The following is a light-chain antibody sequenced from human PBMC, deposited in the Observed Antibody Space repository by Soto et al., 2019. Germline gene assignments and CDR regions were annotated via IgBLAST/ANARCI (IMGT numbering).Light chain of an antibody. CDR1: ESLLHITGETF. CDR3: MQSTQLPPT. V-gene: IGKV2D-29*02. J-gene: IGKJ5*01. Sequence: DVVMTQTPLSLSVAPVQPASISCKSSESLLHITGETFLFWYLQEPGQSPQLLIYEVSTRVSGVPDRFSGSGSGTDFTLKISRVETDDVGIYYCMQSTQLPPTFGQGTRLEIK. CDR2: EVS.